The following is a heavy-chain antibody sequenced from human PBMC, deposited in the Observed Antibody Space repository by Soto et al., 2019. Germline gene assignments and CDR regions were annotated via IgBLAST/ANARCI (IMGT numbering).Heavy chain of an antibody. D-gene: IGHD5-18*01. CDR2: IHYSGST. CDR1: GGSISSGGYS. Sequence: PSETLSLTCAVSGGSISSGGYSWSWIRQPPGKGLEWIGYIHYSGSTYYNPSLKSRVTISVDTSKNQFSLKLSSVTAADTAVYFCARLLDTAAVGWGQGTLVTVSS. J-gene: IGHJ4*02. CDR3: ARLLDTAAVG. V-gene: IGHV4-30-2*03.